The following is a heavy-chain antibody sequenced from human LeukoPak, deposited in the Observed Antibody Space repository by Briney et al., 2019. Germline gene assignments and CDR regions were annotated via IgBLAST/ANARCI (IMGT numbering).Heavy chain of an antibody. D-gene: IGHD1-26*01. V-gene: IGHV3-43*02. Sequence: GGSLRLSCTASGFNFDDYVMHWVRQVPGKGLEWVSVITGDAYSAYYGDSLKGRFTVSRGNSKNSLFLQMNSLRAEDTALYYCAKGGTSATDYFDSWGQGALVIVSS. CDR3: AKGGTSATDYFDS. CDR1: GFNFDDYV. J-gene: IGHJ4*02. CDR2: ITGDAYSA.